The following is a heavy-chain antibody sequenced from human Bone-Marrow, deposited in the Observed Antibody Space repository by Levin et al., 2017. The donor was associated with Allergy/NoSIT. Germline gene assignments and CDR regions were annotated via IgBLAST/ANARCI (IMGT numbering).Heavy chain of an antibody. CDR2: IYYTGKT. J-gene: IGHJ4*02. D-gene: IGHD2-15*01. CDR1: GGSISGTDYY. Sequence: SETLSLTCTVSGGSISGTDYYWSWIRQSPGKGLEWIGNIYYTGKTYYNPSLQSRLTMSVDTAKNQCSLKVASVTAADTAVFYCAREDGYCSGGAWYWHFDNWGPGTLVPVSS. V-gene: IGHV4-30-4*01. CDR3: AREDGYCSGGAWYWHFDN.